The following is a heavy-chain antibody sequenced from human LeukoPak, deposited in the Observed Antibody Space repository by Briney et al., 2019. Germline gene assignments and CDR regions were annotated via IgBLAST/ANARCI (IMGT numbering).Heavy chain of an antibody. CDR3: ASRYCSSTSCYTGSYYYMDV. V-gene: IGHV3-7*01. J-gene: IGHJ6*03. D-gene: IGHD2-2*02. Sequence: PGGSLRLSCAASGFTFSSYWMSWVRQAPGKGLEWVANIKQDGSEKYYVDSVKGRFTISRDNAKNSLYLQMNSLRAEDTAVYYCASRYCSSTSCYTGSYYYMDVWGKGTTVTVSS. CDR1: GFTFSSYW. CDR2: IKQDGSEK.